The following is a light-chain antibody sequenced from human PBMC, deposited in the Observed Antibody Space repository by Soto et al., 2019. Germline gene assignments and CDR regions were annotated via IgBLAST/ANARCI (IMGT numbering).Light chain of an antibody. CDR2: DVR. CDR3: TSYTRITTVI. V-gene: IGLV2-14*03. CDR1: TSDVGGYNF. J-gene: IGLJ2*01. Sequence: QSVLTQPASVSGSPGQSITISCTGTTSDVGGYNFVSWYQHHPGKAPRLMIYDVRNRPSGVSNRFSGSKSGNTASLTISGLQAEDEADYYCTSYTRITTVIFGGGTQLTVL.